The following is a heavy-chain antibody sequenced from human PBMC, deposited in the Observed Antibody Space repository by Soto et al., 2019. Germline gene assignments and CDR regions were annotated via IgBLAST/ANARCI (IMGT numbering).Heavy chain of an antibody. Sequence: SETLSLTCTVSGGSISSYYWSWIRQPPGKGLEWIGYIYYSGSTNYNPSLKSRVTISVDTSKNQFSLKLSSVTAADTAVYYCARELITMVRGVIKDYFDYWGQGTLVTVSS. CDR2: IYYSGST. CDR1: GGSISSYY. CDR3: ARELITMVRGVIKDYFDY. J-gene: IGHJ4*02. D-gene: IGHD3-10*01. V-gene: IGHV4-59*01.